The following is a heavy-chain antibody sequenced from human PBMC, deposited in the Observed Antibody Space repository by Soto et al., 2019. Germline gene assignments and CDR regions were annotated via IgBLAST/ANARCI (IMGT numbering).Heavy chain of an antibody. J-gene: IGHJ4*02. CDR3: GRDRYFDSYSFDY. CDR2: ISYDGSNT. D-gene: IGHD3-9*01. V-gene: IGHV3-30-3*01. CDR1: GFTFTAFA. Sequence: WGSLRLSCAASGFTFTAFAIHLFRHSPGKWLEWVAIISYDGSNTHYADSVKGRLTISRDNSKNTVYLQMNSLRPEDTAVYYCGRDRYFDSYSFDYWGQGTLVTVSS.